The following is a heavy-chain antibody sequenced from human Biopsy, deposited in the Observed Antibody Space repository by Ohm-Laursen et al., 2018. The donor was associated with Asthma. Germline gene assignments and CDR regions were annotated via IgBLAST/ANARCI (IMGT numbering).Heavy chain of an antibody. CDR3: VRHQYSSSWSTFDY. CDR1: GGSITSSSYY. D-gene: IGHD5-12*01. Sequence: SETPSLTWTVSGGSITSSSYYWGWIRQPPGKGMEWIGSMYHSGSPYYHPSLKSRATISVDTSKNQLSLKMSSVTAADTAVYFCVRHQYSSSWSTFDYWGQGALVTVSS. J-gene: IGHJ4*02. V-gene: IGHV4-39*01. CDR2: MYHSGSP.